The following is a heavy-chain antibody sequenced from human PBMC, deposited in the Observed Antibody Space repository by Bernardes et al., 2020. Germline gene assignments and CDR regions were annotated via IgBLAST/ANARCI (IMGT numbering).Heavy chain of an antibody. V-gene: IGHV3-21*01. CDR2: ISSSSSYI. CDR1: GFTFSSYS. D-gene: IGHD4-17*01. Sequence: GGSLRLSCAASGFTFSSYSMNWVRQAPGKGLEWVSSISSSSSYIYYADSVKGRFTISRDNAKNSLYLQMNSLRAEDTAVYYCARETMVATPPWGWGQGTLVTVSS. CDR3: ARETMVATPPWG. J-gene: IGHJ4*02.